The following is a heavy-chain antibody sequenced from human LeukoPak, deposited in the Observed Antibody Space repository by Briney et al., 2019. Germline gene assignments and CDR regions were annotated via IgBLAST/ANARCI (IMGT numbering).Heavy chain of an antibody. Sequence: GRSLRLSCAASGFTFDDYAMHWVRQAPGKGLEWVSGISWNSGSIGYADSVKGRFTISRDNAKNSLYLQMNSLRAEVTALYYCAKLPVVEMATIGDAFDIWGQGTMVTVSS. CDR3: AKLPVVEMATIGDAFDI. CDR1: GFTFDDYA. J-gene: IGHJ3*02. D-gene: IGHD5-24*01. CDR2: ISWNSGSI. V-gene: IGHV3-9*01.